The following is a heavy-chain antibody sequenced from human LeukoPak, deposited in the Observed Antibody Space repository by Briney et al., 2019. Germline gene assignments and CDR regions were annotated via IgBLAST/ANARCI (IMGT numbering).Heavy chain of an antibody. Sequence: TGGSLRLSCAASGFIFRDAWMTWVRPAPGKGLEWVGRIKRKTDGGTTDYAAPVKGRFTISRDDSQNTLYLQMNSLKTEDTAVYYCTTKTITPGYWGQGTLVTVSS. J-gene: IGHJ4*02. D-gene: IGHD2-15*01. V-gene: IGHV3-15*01. CDR1: GFIFRDAW. CDR3: TTKTITPGY. CDR2: IKRKTDGGTT.